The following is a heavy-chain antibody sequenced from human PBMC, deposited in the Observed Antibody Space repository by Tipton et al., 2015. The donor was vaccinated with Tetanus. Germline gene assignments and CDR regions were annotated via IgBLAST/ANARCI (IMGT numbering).Heavy chain of an antibody. CDR1: GFTFTSYT. Sequence: SLRLSCAASGFTFTSYTMNWVRQAPGKGLEWVSTINSRSTSIYYADSVKGRFTISRDNAKNSLYLQMISLRAEDTAVYSCARGMAEASNCGGDCYSDYWGQGTLVTVSS. CDR3: ARGMAEASNCGGDCYSDY. CDR2: INSRSTSI. J-gene: IGHJ4*02. D-gene: IGHD2-21*02. V-gene: IGHV3-21*01.